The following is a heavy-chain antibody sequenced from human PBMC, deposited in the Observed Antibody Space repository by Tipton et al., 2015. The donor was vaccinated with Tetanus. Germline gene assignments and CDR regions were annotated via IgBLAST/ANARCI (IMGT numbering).Heavy chain of an antibody. J-gene: IGHJ4*02. CDR2: IYYTERT. Sequence: GASINAGGYLWTWLRQHPGKGLEWIGNIYYTERTSYTPSLDSRVTISLDTSKNQLSLRLTSVTAADTAVYYCARGLPRKPFYFDYWGQGKQVVVSS. CDR1: GASINAGGYL. CDR3: ARGLPRKPFYFDY. V-gene: IGHV4-31*02. D-gene: IGHD1-14*01.